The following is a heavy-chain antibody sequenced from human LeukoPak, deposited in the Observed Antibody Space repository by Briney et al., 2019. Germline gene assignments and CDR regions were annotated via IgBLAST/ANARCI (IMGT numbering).Heavy chain of an antibody. CDR1: GFTFSTYM. CDR2: NSSDSGAI. J-gene: IGHJ4*02. CDR3: VRELAY. V-gene: IGHV3-48*01. Sequence: GGSLRLSCAASGFTFSTYMMNWVRQAPGKGLEWLSYNSSDSGAIYYADSVQGRFTISRDNAQKSLYLQMNSLRVEDTAVYYCVRELAYWGQGALVTVSS. D-gene: IGHD1-1*01.